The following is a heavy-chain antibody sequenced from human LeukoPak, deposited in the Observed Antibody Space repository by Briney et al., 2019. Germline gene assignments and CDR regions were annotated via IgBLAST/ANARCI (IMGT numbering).Heavy chain of an antibody. CDR3: AAVSLGNYYYYYGMDA. J-gene: IGHJ6*02. CDR1: GFTFTSSA. CDR2: IVVGSGNT. D-gene: IGHD3-16*02. V-gene: IGHV1-58*01. Sequence: SVKVSCKASGFTFTSSAVQWVRQARGQRLEWIGWIVVGSGNTNYAQKFQERVTITRDMSTSTAYMELSSLRSEDTAVYYCAAVSLGNYYYYYGMDAWGQGTTVTVSS.